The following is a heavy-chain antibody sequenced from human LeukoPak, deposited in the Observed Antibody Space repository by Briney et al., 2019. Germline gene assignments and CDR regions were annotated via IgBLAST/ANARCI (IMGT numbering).Heavy chain of an antibody. D-gene: IGHD3-3*01. J-gene: IGHJ4*02. CDR2: IGAGGTT. CDR3: AKRGSKSGSLQGGFDY. Sequence: GGSLRLSCAASGFTFSTYPMSWVRQVPGKGLEWVSAIGAGGTTYYSDSVKGRFTISRDNSKKTLYMQMTSLRAEDTAVYYCAKRGSKSGSLQGGFDYWGQGTLVTVSS. CDR1: GFTFSTYP. V-gene: IGHV3-23*01.